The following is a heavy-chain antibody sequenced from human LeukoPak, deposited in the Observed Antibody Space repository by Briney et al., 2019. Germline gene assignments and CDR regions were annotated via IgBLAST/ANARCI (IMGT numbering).Heavy chain of an antibody. Sequence: PGMSLRLSCAPSGFTFSNYAMNWVRQTPGKGLEWVSSIIGSGGDTYYADSVKGRFTISRDDAKNSLYLQMNSLRVEDTAVYYCTRERHTFDPWGQGTLVTVSS. J-gene: IGHJ5*02. CDR2: IIGSGGDT. V-gene: IGHV3-21*01. CDR3: TRERHTFDP. CDR1: GFTFSNYA.